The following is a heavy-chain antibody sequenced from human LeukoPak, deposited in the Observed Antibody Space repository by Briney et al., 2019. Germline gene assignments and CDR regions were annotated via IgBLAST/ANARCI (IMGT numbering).Heavy chain of an antibody. V-gene: IGHV3-21*01. J-gene: IGHJ3*01. CDR1: GFTFSSYS. CDR3: ARDRRLLLWFGELWD. CDR2: ISSSSSYI. D-gene: IGHD3-10*01. Sequence: GGSLRLSCAASGFTFSSYSMNWVRQAPGKGLEWVSSISSSSSYIYYADSVKGRFTISRDNAKNSLYLQMNSLRAEDTAVYYCARDRRLLLWFGELWDWGQGTMVTVSS.